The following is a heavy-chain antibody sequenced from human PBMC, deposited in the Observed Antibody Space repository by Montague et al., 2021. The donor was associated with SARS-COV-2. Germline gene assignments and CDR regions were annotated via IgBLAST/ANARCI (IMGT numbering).Heavy chain of an antibody. CDR2: ISNGGGYK. V-gene: IGHV3-21*01. D-gene: IGHD1-1*01. J-gene: IGHJ3*01. CDR1: GFSLSTYS. Sequence: SLRLSCAASGFSLSTYSMPWVRQAPGKGLEWVASISNGGGYKEYGKSVKGRFTSSRDNAKNTVYLQMNSLRAADTAVYYCARDAYKNCCDDVGFDFWGQGTMVTVSS. CDR3: ARDAYKNCCDDVGFDF.